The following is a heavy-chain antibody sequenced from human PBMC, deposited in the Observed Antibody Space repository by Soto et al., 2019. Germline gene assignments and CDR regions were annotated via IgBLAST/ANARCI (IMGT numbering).Heavy chain of an antibody. D-gene: IGHD3-22*01. CDR3: ASTPGYYDSSGYYSTGDYFDY. CDR2: ISYDGSNK. CDR1: GFTFSSYG. Sequence: QVQLVESGGGVVQPGRSLRLSCAASGFTFSSYGMHWVRQAPGKGLEWVAVISYDGSNKYYADSVMGRFTISRDNSKNTLYLQMNSLRAEDTAVYYCASTPGYYDSSGYYSTGDYFDYWGQGTLVTVSS. V-gene: IGHV3-30*03. J-gene: IGHJ4*02.